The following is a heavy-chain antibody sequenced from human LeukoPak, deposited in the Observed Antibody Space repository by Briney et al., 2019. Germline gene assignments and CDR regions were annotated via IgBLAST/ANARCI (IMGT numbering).Heavy chain of an antibody. V-gene: IGHV1-69*04. CDR2: IIPILGIA. CDR1: GGTFSSYA. J-gene: IGHJ6*02. D-gene: IGHD1-20*01. CDR3: ARAVTGKSIYYYYGMDV. Sequence: GASVKVSCKASGGTFSSYAISWVRQAPGQGLEWMGRIIPILGIANYAQKFQGRVTITADKSTSTAYMELSSLRSEDTAVYYCARAVTGKSIYYYYGMDVWGQGTTVTVPS.